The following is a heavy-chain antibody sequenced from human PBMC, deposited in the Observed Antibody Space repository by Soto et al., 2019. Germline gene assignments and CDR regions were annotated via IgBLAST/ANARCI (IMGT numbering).Heavy chain of an antibody. D-gene: IGHD6-19*01. CDR3: AKASVAGTSRGNFDL. CDR1: GFTFSSYA. Sequence: EVQLLESGGGLVQPGGSLRLSCAASGFTFSSYAMNWVRQAPGKGLEWVSVISGSGGSTNYADSVKGRFTIFRDNSKNPLYLQMNNLRAGDTAVYYCAKASVAGTSRGNFDLWGRGTLVTVSS. J-gene: IGHJ2*01. CDR2: ISGSGGST. V-gene: IGHV3-23*01.